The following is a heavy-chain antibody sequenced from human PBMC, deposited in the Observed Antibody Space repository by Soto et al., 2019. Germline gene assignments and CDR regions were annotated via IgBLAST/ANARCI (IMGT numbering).Heavy chain of an antibody. CDR1: GFTFSSYG. J-gene: IGHJ4*02. D-gene: IGHD1-1*01. CDR2: IWYDGSNK. V-gene: IGHV3-33*01. Sequence: GGSLRLSCAASGFTFSSYGMHWVRQAPGKGLEWVAVIWYDGSNKYYADSVKGRFTISRDNSKNTLYLQMNSLRAEDTAVYYCATHGPDDLLDYWGQGTLVTVSS. CDR3: ATHGPDDLLDY.